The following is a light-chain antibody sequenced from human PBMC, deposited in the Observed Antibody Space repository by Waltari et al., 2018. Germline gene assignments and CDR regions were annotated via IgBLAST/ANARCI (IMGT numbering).Light chain of an antibody. CDR1: SSNIVGGFD. J-gene: IGLJ2*01. V-gene: IGLV1-40*01. CDR2: NNN. CDR3: QSYDISLSGSL. Sequence: QSVLTQQPSVSWAPGQMVTISCLGSSSNIVGGFDVQWFQQLPGTAPKLLIYNNNNRPSGVPDRFSGSKSGTSPSLAITGLQAEDEADYYCQSYDISLSGSLFGGGTKLTVL.